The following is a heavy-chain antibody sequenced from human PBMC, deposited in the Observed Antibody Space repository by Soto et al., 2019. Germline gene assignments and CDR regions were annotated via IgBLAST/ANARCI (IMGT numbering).Heavy chain of an antibody. Sequence: SETLSLTCTVSGVSVSSYYWILIRQSPGKGLEWIGYIYYSGSTKYKPSLKSRVTISVDTSKNQFSLKVSSATATDTAVYYCARHSNRNYGLYYFDYWGLGALVTVSS. CDR1: GVSVSSYY. CDR3: ARHSNRNYGLYYFDY. CDR2: IYYSGST. V-gene: IGHV4-59*08. J-gene: IGHJ4*02. D-gene: IGHD4-4*01.